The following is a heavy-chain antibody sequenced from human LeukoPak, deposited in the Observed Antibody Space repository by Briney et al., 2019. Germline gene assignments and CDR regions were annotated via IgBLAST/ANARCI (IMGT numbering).Heavy chain of an antibody. Sequence: SGPTLVKPTQTLTLTCTFSGFSLSTSGVGVCWIRQPPGKALEWLALIYWDDDNRYSPSLESRLTLTKDTSKNQVVLTMTNMDPVDTATYYCAHAGYSSSWWFIDYWGQGTLVTVTS. V-gene: IGHV2-5*02. CDR1: GFSLSTSGVG. J-gene: IGHJ4*02. D-gene: IGHD6-13*01. CDR2: IYWDDDN. CDR3: AHAGYSSSWWFIDY.